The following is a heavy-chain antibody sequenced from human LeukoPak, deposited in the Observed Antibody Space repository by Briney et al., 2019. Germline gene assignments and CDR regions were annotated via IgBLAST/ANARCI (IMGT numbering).Heavy chain of an antibody. D-gene: IGHD6-19*01. V-gene: IGHV3-21*01. CDR1: GLTLSSYS. Sequence: GGSLRLSCAASGLTLSSYSTNWVRQAPRKGLEWVSSLSSSSSYIYYADPVKGRFNISRDNAQNSLYLQMHSLRAEDTAVYYCASGGGQWLVQGRLARIPPNWFDSWGQGTLVSVSS. CDR2: LSSSSSYI. CDR3: ASGGGQWLVQGRLARIPPNWFDS. J-gene: IGHJ5*01.